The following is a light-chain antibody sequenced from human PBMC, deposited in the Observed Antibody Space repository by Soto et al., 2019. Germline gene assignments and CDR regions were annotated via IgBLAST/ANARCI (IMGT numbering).Light chain of an antibody. CDR3: LLSYSGARGV. CDR2: DTN. CDR1: TGDVTSSHY. Sequence: QAVVTQEPSLTVSPGGTVTLTCGSNTGDVTSSHYPYWFQQKPGQAPRALIYDTNNTHSWTPARFSGSLLGGKAALTLSGAQPEDEADYYCLLSYSGARGVFGGGTKLTVL. J-gene: IGLJ2*01. V-gene: IGLV7-46*01.